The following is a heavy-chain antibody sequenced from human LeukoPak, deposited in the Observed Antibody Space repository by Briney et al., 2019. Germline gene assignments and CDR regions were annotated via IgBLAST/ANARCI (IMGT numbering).Heavy chain of an antibody. CDR3: AREGAYCSSTSCHIQNWFDP. Sequence: EASVKVSCKASGYTFSSYGISWVRQAPGQGLEWMGGIIPMFETTNYAQQFQGRVTITADESTSTAYMELSSLRSDDTAVYYCAREGAYCSSTSCHIQNWFDPWGQGTLVTVSS. D-gene: IGHD2-2*02. J-gene: IGHJ5*02. CDR2: IIPMFETT. V-gene: IGHV1-69*13. CDR1: GYTFSSYG.